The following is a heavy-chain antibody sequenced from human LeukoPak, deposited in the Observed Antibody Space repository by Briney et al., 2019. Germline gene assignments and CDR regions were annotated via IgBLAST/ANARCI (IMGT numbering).Heavy chain of an antibody. D-gene: IGHD3-3*01. Sequence: GGSLRLSCAASGFTFSSYGMHWVRQAPGKGLEWVAVISYDGSNKYYADSVKGRFTISRDNSKNTLYLQVNSLRAEDTAVYYCAKDREDFWSGYYYFDYWGQGTLVTVSS. CDR2: ISYDGSNK. CDR1: GFTFSSYG. V-gene: IGHV3-30*18. J-gene: IGHJ4*02. CDR3: AKDREDFWSGYYYFDY.